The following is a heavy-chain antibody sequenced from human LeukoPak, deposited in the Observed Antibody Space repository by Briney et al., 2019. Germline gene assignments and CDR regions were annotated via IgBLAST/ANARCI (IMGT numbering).Heavy chain of an antibody. Sequence: SVKVPCKASGGTFSSYAISWVRQAPGQGLEWMGGIIPIFGTANYAQKFQGRVTITTDESTSTAYMELSSLRSEDTAVYYCAIDYYDSSGYYYSYWGQGTLVTVSS. D-gene: IGHD3-22*01. V-gene: IGHV1-69*05. CDR1: GGTFSSYA. CDR2: IIPIFGTA. CDR3: AIDYYDSSGYYYSY. J-gene: IGHJ4*02.